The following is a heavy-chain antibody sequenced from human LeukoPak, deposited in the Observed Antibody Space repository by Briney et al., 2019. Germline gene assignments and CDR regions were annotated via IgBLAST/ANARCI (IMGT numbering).Heavy chain of an antibody. CDR1: GFTFDDYG. CDR2: LNWNGDSM. Sequence: GGSLRLSCAASGFTFDDYGMSWVRQAPGKGLEWVSGLNWNGDSMRYADSVKGRFTISRDNAKNSLYLQMNSLRAEDTALYHCARRVSYYYFDYWGQGTLVTVSS. D-gene: IGHD1-26*01. V-gene: IGHV3-20*01. CDR3: ARRVSYYYFDY. J-gene: IGHJ4*02.